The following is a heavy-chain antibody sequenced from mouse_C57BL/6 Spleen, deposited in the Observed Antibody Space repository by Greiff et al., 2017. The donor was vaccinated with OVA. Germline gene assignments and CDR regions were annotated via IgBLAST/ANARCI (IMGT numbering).Heavy chain of an antibody. CDR2: IDPSDSYT. CDR1: GYTFTSYW. Sequence: QVQLQQPGAELVMPGASVKLSCKASGYTFTSYWMHWVKQRPGQGLEWIGEIDPSDSYTKYNQKFKGKSTLNVDKSSSTAYMQLSSLTSEDSAVYYCARGTAQATSDYWGQGTTLTVSS. CDR3: ARGTAQATSDY. D-gene: IGHD3-2*02. V-gene: IGHV1-69*01. J-gene: IGHJ2*01.